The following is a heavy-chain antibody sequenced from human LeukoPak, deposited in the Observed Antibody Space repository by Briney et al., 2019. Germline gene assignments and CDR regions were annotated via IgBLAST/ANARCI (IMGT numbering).Heavy chain of an antibody. CDR3: ARGRRSGGITMIRGVKDRGWFDF. V-gene: IGHV3-30*02. D-gene: IGHD3-10*01. CDR2: IRYDGSNK. CDR1: GFTFTSHG. J-gene: IGHJ5*01. Sequence: GGSLRLSCAASGFTFTSHGMHWVRQAPGKGLEWVAHIRYDGSNKYYADSVKGRFTISRDDSKKMLYLQMNSLRPEDTAVYYCARGRRSGGITMIRGVKDRGWFDFWGQGTLVTVSS.